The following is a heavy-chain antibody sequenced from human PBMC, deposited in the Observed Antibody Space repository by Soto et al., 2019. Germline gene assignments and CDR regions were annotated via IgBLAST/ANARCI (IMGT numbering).Heavy chain of an antibody. CDR2: IIPIFGTA. J-gene: IGHJ4*02. V-gene: IGHV1-69*05. Sequence: SVKVSCKASGGTFSSYAISWVRQAPGQGLEWMGGIIPIFGTANYAQKFQGRVTMTRDTSTSTVYMELSSLRSEDTAVYYCARTAKIVVVFSSFDYWGQGTLVTVSS. CDR3: ARTAKIVVVFSSFDY. D-gene: IGHD3-22*01. CDR1: GGTFSSYA.